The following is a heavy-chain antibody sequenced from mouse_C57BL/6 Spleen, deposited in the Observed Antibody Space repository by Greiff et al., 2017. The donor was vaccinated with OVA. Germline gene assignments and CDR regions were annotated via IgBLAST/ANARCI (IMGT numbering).Heavy chain of an antibody. J-gene: IGHJ4*01. CDR3: ARPNYEDAMDY. V-gene: IGHV5-17*01. Sequence: EVKLMESGGGLVKPGGSLKLSCAASGFTFSDYGMHWVRQAPETGLEWVAYISSGSSTIYYADTVKGRFTISRDNAKNTLFLQMTSLRSEDTAMYYCARPNYEDAMDYWGQGTSVTVSS. CDR2: ISSGSSTI. CDR1: GFTFSDYG. D-gene: IGHD1-1*01.